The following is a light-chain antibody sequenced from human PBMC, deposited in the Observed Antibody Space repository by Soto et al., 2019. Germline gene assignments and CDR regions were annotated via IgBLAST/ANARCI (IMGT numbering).Light chain of an antibody. V-gene: IGKV3-20*01. CDR2: GAS. CDR1: QSVRNNY. CDR3: QHYGTSQGT. Sequence: EIVLTQSPGALSLSPGTRATLSCRASQSVRNNYLAWYQQKPGQAPRLLIYGASSRATGIPDRFSGSGSGTDFTLTISRLDPEDFAVYYCQHYGTSQGTFGQGTRLEIK. J-gene: IGKJ5*01.